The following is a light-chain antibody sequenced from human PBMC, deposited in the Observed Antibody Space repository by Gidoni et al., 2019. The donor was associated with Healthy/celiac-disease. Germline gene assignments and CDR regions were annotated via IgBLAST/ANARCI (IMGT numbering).Light chain of an antibody. CDR3: QQSYSTPPWT. V-gene: IGKV1-39*01. Sequence: DLQMTQSPSSRSASVGDSVTITCRASQRISSYLNWYQQKPGKAPKLLIYAASSWQSGVPSRFSGSGSGTDFTLTISSLQPEDFATYYCQQSYSTPPWTFGQGTKVEIK. CDR2: AAS. J-gene: IGKJ1*01. CDR1: QRISSY.